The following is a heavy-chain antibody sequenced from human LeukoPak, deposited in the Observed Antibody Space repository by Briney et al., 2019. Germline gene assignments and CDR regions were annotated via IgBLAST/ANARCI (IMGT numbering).Heavy chain of an antibody. CDR3: AKDGAQYSSGPECDP. CDR1: GLHFSGTD. Sequence: GGSLRLSCADSGLHFSGTDMRWVSQAPGKGVEWVSAISDDGMNAYYADSVKGGFTISRENTKKKVCLEMSSLTAADTGVYYCAKDGAQYSSGPECDPRGQGALVTVSP. V-gene: IGHV3-23*01. D-gene: IGHD6-19*01. CDR2: ISDDGMNA. J-gene: IGHJ5*02.